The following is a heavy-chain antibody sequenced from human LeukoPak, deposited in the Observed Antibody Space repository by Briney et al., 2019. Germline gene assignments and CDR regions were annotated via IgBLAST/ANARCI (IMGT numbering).Heavy chain of an antibody. CDR1: GFTASSNY. D-gene: IGHD4-17*01. V-gene: IGHV3-66*01. CDR2: IYSGVST. J-gene: IGHJ5*02. Sequence: GGSLRLSCAASGFTASSNYMSWVRQAPGKGVEWGSVIYSGVSTYCADSGKGIYTISRDNSKNTLYLQKDSLRGEDAALYYCAKAAYGDYVNCLDPWGREIVVSVSS. CDR3: AKAAYGDYVNCLDP.